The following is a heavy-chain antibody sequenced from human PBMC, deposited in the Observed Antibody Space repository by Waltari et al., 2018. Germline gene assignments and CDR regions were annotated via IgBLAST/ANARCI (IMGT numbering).Heavy chain of an antibody. CDR3: ARVARKTYSSPVPGRDYYYGMDV. Sequence: EEQLVESGGGLIQPGESLRVSCVVSGFTFSRYWMNWVRQAPGKGLVWFARSNSEGSDTSYADSVKGRFTISRDNAKNTVYLQMKSLRAEDTAVYYCARVARKTYSSPVPGRDYYYGMDVWGLGTTVTVSS. CDR2: SNSEGSDT. J-gene: IGHJ6*02. V-gene: IGHV3-74*01. D-gene: IGHD6-13*01. CDR1: GFTFSRYW.